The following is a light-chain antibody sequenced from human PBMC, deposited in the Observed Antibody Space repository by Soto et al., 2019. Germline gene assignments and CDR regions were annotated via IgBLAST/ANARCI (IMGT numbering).Light chain of an antibody. CDR1: QDITNY. CDR3: QQYDHLPLS. J-gene: IGKJ4*01. CDR2: DAS. Sequence: DIEMTQSPSSLSSSVGDIFTITCQASQDITNYLNWYQQKPGKAPRLLLYDASNLETGVPSRFSGSGSGTDFTFTISRLQPEDIATYYCQQYDHLPLSFGGGTKVDIK. V-gene: IGKV1-33*01.